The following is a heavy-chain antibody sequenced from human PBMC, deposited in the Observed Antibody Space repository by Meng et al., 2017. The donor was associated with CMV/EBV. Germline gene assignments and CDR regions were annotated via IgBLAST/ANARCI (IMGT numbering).Heavy chain of an antibody. CDR2: IYYSGST. Sequence: GQWQEWGPGLVKTSPPLSLTCTVSGGSISSGDYHWSWIRQPPGKGLEWIGYIYYSGSTYYNPSLKSRVTISVDTSKNQFSLKLSSVTAADTAVYYCARVGRTSCYDYWGQGTLVTVSS. CDR1: GGSISSGDYH. J-gene: IGHJ4*02. D-gene: IGHD2-2*01. V-gene: IGHV4-30-4*08. CDR3: ARVGRTSCYDY.